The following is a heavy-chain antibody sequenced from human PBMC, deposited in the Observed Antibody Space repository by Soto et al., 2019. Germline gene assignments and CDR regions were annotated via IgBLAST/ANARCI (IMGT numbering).Heavy chain of an antibody. D-gene: IGHD1-1*01. CDR1: GGSISSGDYS. Sequence: PSETLSLTCAVSGGSISSGDYSWSWIRQPPGKGLEWIGDIYYSGSSYYSPSLESRISIAVDTSKNQFSLKLRSVTAADTAVYYCARQGFWTIHGLVDVWGQGTTVTVSS. CDR2: IYYSGSS. J-gene: IGHJ6*02. CDR3: ARQGFWTIHGLVDV. V-gene: IGHV4-30-2*03.